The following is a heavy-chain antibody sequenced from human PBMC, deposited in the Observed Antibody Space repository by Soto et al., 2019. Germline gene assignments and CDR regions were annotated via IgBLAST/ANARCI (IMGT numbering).Heavy chain of an antibody. J-gene: IGHJ5*02. CDR3: AKGRITETRFAWFDP. D-gene: IGHD4-17*01. CDR2: INADNGNT. CDR1: GYSFTSYA. Sequence: ASVKVSCKASGYSFTSYAIHWVRQAPGQGLEWMGWINADNGNTKYSQNFQGTVTITRDTSASTAYMELSSLRFEDTAVYYCAKGRITETRFAWFDPWGQGTQDTVSS. V-gene: IGHV1-3*01.